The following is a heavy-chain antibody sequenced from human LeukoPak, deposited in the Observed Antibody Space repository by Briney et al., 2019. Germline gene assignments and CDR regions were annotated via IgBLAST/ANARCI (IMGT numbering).Heavy chain of an antibody. CDR2: FDPEDGET. CDR3: ATTVVEPGKSGIFDY. J-gene: IGHJ4*02. CDR1: GYTLTELS. D-gene: IGHD4-23*01. Sequence: VASVKVSCKVSGYTLTELSMHWVRQAPGKGLEWMGGFDPEDGETIYAQKFQGRVTMTEDTSTDTAYMELSSLRSEDTAVYYCATTVVEPGKSGIFDYWGQGTLVTVSS. V-gene: IGHV1-24*01.